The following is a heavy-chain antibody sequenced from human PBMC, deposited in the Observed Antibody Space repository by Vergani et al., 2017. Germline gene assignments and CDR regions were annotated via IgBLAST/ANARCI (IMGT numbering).Heavy chain of an antibody. V-gene: IGHV4-31*03. D-gene: IGHD3-3*01. CDR3: ARGPYDFWSGYRMGYYFDY. J-gene: IGHJ4*02. Sequence: QVQLQESGPGLVKPSQTLSLTCTVSGGSISSGGYYWSWIRQPPGKGLEWIGYIYYSGSTYYNPSLKSRVTISVDTSKNQFSLKLSSVTAADTAVYYCARGPYDFWSGYRMGYYFDYWGQGTLVTVSS. CDR2: IYYSGST. CDR1: GGSISSGGYY.